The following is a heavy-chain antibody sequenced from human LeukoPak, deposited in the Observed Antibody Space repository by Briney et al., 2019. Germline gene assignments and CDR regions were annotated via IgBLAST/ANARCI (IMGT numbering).Heavy chain of an antibody. Sequence: PGGSLRLSCAASGFNFSSYGMSWVRQAPGKGLEWVSVIYSGGSTYYADSVKGRFTISRDNSKNTLYLQMNSLRAEDTAVYYCARGGVWAAFDIWGQGTMVTVSS. V-gene: IGHV3-53*01. CDR2: IYSGGST. CDR1: GFNFSSYG. D-gene: IGHD3-16*01. J-gene: IGHJ3*02. CDR3: ARGGVWAAFDI.